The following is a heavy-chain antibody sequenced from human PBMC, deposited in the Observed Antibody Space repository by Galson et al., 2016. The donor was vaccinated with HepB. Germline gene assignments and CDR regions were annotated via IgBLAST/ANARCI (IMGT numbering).Heavy chain of an antibody. V-gene: IGHV3-11*01. D-gene: IGHD2-21*02. J-gene: IGHJ4*02. Sequence: SLRLSCAASGFTFSAYYMSWIRQAPGKGLEWVSYISSRSDKIYYAESVKGRFTISRDNAKNSLYLQMNSLRDEDTAGYYCAREITRAHCGGDCYAFDSWGLGTQVTVSS. CDR2: ISSRSDKI. CDR1: GFTFSAYY. CDR3: AREITRAHCGGDCYAFDS.